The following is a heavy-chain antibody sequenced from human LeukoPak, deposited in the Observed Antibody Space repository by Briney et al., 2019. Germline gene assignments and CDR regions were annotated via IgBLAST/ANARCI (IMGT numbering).Heavy chain of an antibody. CDR3: ARDPGWGALDY. Sequence: GGSLKLSCAASGFSFSSTWMTWFRQTPGKGLELVSNINIDGSQRYHAYSVEGRFSISRDNVKNTLYLQMSSLRVEDTAVYYCARDPGWGALDYWGQGALVIVSS. V-gene: IGHV3-7*03. CDR1: GFSFSSTW. CDR2: INIDGSQR. D-gene: IGHD3-16*01. J-gene: IGHJ4*02.